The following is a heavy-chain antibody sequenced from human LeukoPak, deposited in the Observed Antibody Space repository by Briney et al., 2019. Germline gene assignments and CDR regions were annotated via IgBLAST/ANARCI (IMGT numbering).Heavy chain of an antibody. CDR3: VRDMGYYDKV. V-gene: IGHV3-74*01. Sequence: GGSLRLSCATSGFTFSTSWMHWVRQAPGEGLVWFSRINTDGNTRYYADSVKGRFTISRDNAKNTLYLQMNSLRAEDTAVYYCVRDMGYYDKVWGQGTLVTVSS. CDR2: INTDGNTR. CDR1: GFTFSTSW. D-gene: IGHD3-22*01. J-gene: IGHJ4*02.